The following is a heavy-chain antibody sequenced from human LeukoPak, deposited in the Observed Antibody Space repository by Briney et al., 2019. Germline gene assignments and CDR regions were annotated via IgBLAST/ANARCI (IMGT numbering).Heavy chain of an antibody. D-gene: IGHD2-8*01. CDR1: GFTFSSYD. CDR2: ISYDGSNK. J-gene: IGHJ4*02. CDR3: AKLYLQAGEDY. V-gene: IGHV3-30*18. Sequence: GGSLRLSCAASGFTFSSYDMHWVRQAPGKGLEWVAVISYDGSNKNYADSVKGRFTISRDNSKNTLYLQMNSLRAEDTAVYYCAKLYLQAGEDYWGQGTLLTVSS.